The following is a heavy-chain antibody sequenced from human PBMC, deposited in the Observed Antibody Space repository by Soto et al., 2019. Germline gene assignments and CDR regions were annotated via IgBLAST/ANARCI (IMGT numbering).Heavy chain of an antibody. CDR1: GFTFSSYG. D-gene: IGHD3-10*01. Sequence: QVQLVESGGGVVQPGRSLRLSCAASGFTFSSYGMHWVRQAPGKGLEWVAVISYDGSNKYYADSVKGRFTISRDNSKNTLYLQMNSLRAEDTAVYYCAKDNLWFGDNAFDIWGQGTMVTVSS. V-gene: IGHV3-30*18. J-gene: IGHJ3*02. CDR2: ISYDGSNK. CDR3: AKDNLWFGDNAFDI.